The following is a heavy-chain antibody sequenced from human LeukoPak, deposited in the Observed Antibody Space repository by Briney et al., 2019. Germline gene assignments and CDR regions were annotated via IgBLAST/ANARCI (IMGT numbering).Heavy chain of an antibody. D-gene: IGHD2-2*01. V-gene: IGHV1-46*01. CDR2: INPSGGST. Sequence: GASVKVSCKASGGTFSSYAISWVRQAPGQGLEWMGIINPSGGSTSYAQKFQGRVTMTRDTSTSTVYMELSSLRSEDTAVYYCARAFHQQAPPRGYWGQGTLVTVSS. J-gene: IGHJ4*02. CDR1: GGTFSSYA. CDR3: ARAFHQQAPPRGY.